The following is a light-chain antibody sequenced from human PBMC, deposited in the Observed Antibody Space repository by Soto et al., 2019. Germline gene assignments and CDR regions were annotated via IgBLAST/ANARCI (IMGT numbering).Light chain of an antibody. J-gene: IGKJ1*01. V-gene: IGKV3-15*01. CDR1: QSVGSS. Sequence: EILMTQSPDTVSVSPGERVTLSCRASQSVGSSLAWYQQKPGQPPRLLMYGVSTRATGIPARFSGSGSGTDFTLTISSLQSEDIAVYSCQQYNNLPPWTFGQGTKVELK. CDR3: QQYNNLPPWT. CDR2: GVS.